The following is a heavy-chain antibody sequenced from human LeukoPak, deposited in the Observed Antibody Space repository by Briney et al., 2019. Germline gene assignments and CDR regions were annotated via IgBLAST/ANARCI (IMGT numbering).Heavy chain of an antibody. CDR2: IYYSGST. V-gene: IGHV4-59*01. CDR3: ARVSRFGELFYYYYMDV. D-gene: IGHD3-10*01. CDR1: GGSISSFY. Sequence: SETLSLTCTVSGGSISSFYWSWIRQPPGKGLESIGYIYYSGSTNYNPSLKSRVTMSVDTSKNQFSLKLNSVTAADTAVYYCARVSRFGELFYYYYMDVWGKGTTVTISS. J-gene: IGHJ6*03.